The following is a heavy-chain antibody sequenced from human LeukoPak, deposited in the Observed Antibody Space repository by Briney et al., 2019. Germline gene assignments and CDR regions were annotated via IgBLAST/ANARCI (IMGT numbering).Heavy chain of an antibody. CDR1: GFTVSSNY. CDR2: IYSGGST. CDR3: AKEARLYDAFDI. J-gene: IGHJ3*02. D-gene: IGHD2-15*01. Sequence: GGSLRLSCAASGFTVSSNYMSWVRQAPGKGLEWVSVIYSGGSTYYADSVKGRFTISRDNSKNTLYLQMNSLRAEDTAVYYCAKEARLYDAFDIWGQGTMVTVSS. V-gene: IGHV3-66*01.